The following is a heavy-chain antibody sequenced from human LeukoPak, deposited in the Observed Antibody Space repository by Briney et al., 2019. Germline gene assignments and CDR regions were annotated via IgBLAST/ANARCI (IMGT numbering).Heavy chain of an antibody. CDR2: ISASGSST. V-gene: IGHV3-23*01. CDR1: GFTVSSNY. Sequence: PGGSLRLSCAASGFTVSSNYMSWVRQAPGKGLEWVSFISASGSSTHYADSVKGRFTISRDNSKNTLFLQINSLRAEDTAAYYCAKGAQYDFWSGYTLEYFDVWGKGTLVTVSS. J-gene: IGHJ4*02. D-gene: IGHD3-3*01. CDR3: AKGAQYDFWSGYTLEYFDV.